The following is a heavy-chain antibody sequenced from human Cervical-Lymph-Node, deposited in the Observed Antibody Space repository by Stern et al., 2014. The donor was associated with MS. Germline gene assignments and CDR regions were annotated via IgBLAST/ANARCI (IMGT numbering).Heavy chain of an antibody. Sequence: QLVESGGGLIQPGRSLRLSCAASGFTFDDYAMHWVRQAPGKGLEWVSSIGWNGGDIAYADSVQGRFTISRGNAKNSLYLQMNSLRTEDTAFYYCAKGSSSSPVGSFDYWGQGTLVTVSP. CDR2: IGWNGGDI. J-gene: IGHJ4*02. CDR1: GFTFDDYA. D-gene: IGHD6-6*01. V-gene: IGHV3-9*01. CDR3: AKGSSSSPVGSFDY.